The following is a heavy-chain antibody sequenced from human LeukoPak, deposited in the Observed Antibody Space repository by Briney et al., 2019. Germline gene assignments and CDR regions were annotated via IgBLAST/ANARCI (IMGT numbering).Heavy chain of an antibody. J-gene: IGHJ4*02. CDR2: IYYSGST. CDR1: GDSVSSNN. CDR3: ARHYPNVVFYLD. V-gene: IGHV4-59*08. D-gene: IGHD2-8*01. Sequence: SQTLSLTCAISGDSVSSNNATWSWIRQPPGKGLEWIGYIYYSGSTNYNPSLKSRVTISVDTSKNQFSLKLSSVTAADTAVYYGARHYPNVVFYLDWGQGTLVTVSS.